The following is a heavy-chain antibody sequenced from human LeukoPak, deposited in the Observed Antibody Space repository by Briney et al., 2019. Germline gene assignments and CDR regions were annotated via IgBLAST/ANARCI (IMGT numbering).Heavy chain of an antibody. Sequence: KPGGSLRLSCAASGFTFSSYSMNWVRQAPGKGLEWVSSISSGSSYIYYADSVKGRFTISRDNAKNSLYLQMNSLRAEDTAVYYCARDPSSGWYLKGWFDPWGQGTLVTVSS. CDR3: ARDPSSGWYLKGWFDP. V-gene: IGHV3-21*01. J-gene: IGHJ5*02. CDR2: ISSGSSYI. CDR1: GFTFSSYS. D-gene: IGHD6-19*01.